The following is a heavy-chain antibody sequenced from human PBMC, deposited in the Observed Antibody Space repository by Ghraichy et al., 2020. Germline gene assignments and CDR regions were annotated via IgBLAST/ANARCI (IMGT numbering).Heavy chain of an antibody. D-gene: IGHD3-3*02. CDR3: ATESFP. CDR1: GYSFSNYD. V-gene: IGHV1-18*01. Sequence: ASVKVSCRTSGYSFSNYDISWVRQAPGHGLEWMGWISSYTGNTEFSQRFQGRLILTTDTSSNTVYMELMNLRSDDTAVYYCATESFPWGQGTLVTVSS. J-gene: IGHJ4*02. CDR2: ISSYTGNT.